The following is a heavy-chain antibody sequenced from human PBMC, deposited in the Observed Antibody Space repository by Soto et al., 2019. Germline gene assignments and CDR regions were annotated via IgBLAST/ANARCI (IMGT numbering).Heavy chain of an antibody. J-gene: IGHJ5*02. CDR3: ASDYDILTGPNWFDP. CDR1: GYTFTGYY. Sequence: ASVKVSCKASGYTFTGYYMHGVRQAPGQGLEWMGWINPNSGGTNYAQKFQGRVTMTRDTSISTAYMELSRLRSDDTAVYYCASDYDILTGPNWFDPWGQGTLVTVSS. CDR2: INPNSGGT. D-gene: IGHD3-9*01. V-gene: IGHV1-2*02.